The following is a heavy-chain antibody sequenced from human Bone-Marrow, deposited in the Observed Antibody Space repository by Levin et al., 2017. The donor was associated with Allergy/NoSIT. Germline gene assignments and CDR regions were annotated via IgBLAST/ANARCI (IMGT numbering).Heavy chain of an antibody. J-gene: IGHJ4*02. CDR1: GLTFSSYW. CDR3: ATYDSTGFSH. V-gene: IGHV3-7*01. Sequence: GESLKISCAASGLTFSSYWMSWVHQGPGKGLEWVASIKHDGSGKYYVDSVKGRFTISRDNAKNSVYLQMNSPRAGDTAVYYCATYDSTGFSHWGQGTLVTVSS. CDR2: IKHDGSGK. D-gene: IGHD3-22*01.